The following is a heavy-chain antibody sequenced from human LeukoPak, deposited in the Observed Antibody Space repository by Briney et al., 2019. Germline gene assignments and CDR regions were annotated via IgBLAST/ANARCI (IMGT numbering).Heavy chain of an antibody. CDR3: AKVTSSSWYVLGLDLNYYFDY. J-gene: IGHJ4*02. V-gene: IGHV3-9*01. D-gene: IGHD6-13*01. CDR2: ISWNSGSI. Sequence: GGSLRLSCAASGFTFDDYAMHWVRQAPGKGLEGVSGISWNSGSIGYADSVKGRFTISRDNAKNSLYLQMNSLRAEDTALYYCAKVTSSSWYVLGLDLNYYFDYWGQGTLVTVSS. CDR1: GFTFDDYA.